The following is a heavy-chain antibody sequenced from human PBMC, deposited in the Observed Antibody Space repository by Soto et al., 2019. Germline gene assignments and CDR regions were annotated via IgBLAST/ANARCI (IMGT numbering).Heavy chain of an antibody. Sequence: GGSLRLSCAASGVTFISYAMHWVRKAPGKGLEWVAVISYDGSNKYYADSEKGRFTISRDNSKNTLYLQMNSLRAEDTAVYYCARAMAMGYWGQGTLVTVSS. J-gene: IGHJ4*02. V-gene: IGHV3-30-3*01. CDR1: GVTFISYA. CDR3: ARAMAMGY. CDR2: ISYDGSNK.